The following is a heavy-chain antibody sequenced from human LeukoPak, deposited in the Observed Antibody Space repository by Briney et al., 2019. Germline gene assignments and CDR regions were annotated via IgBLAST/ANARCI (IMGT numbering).Heavy chain of an antibody. J-gene: IGHJ6*03. CDR1: GGSISSGGYY. D-gene: IGHD1-26*01. Sequence: SQTLSLTCTVSGGSISSGGYYWSWIRQHPGKGLEWIGYIYYSGSTYYNPSLKSRVTISVDTSKNQFSLKLSSVTAADTAVYYCACAGGSYYEGYYYYYYMDVWGKGTTVTVSS. CDR2: IYYSGST. CDR3: ACAGGSYYEGYYYYYYMDV. V-gene: IGHV4-31*03.